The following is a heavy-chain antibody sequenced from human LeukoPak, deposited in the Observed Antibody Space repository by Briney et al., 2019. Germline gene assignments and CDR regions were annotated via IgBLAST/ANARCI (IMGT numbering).Heavy chain of an antibody. CDR2: IKSKTDGGTT. D-gene: IGHD1-26*01. Sequence: PGGSLRLSCAASGFTFSNAWMSWVRQAPGKGLEWVGRIKSKTDGGTTDYAAPVKGRFTISRDDSKNTLYLQMNSLKTEDTAVYYCTTPWWELHYFDYWGQGTLVTVSS. V-gene: IGHV3-15*01. CDR3: TTPWWELHYFDY. J-gene: IGHJ4*02. CDR1: GFTFSNAW.